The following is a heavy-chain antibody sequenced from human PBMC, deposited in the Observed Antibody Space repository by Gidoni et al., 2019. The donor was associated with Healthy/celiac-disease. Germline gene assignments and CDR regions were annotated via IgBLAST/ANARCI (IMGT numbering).Heavy chain of an antibody. V-gene: IGHV4-61*01. CDR2: IYYSGST. J-gene: IGHJ5*02. CDR1: GGSVIRGSYY. CDR3: ARGVRGVILSAGFDP. D-gene: IGHD3-10*02. Sequence: QVQLQDSGPGLVTPSETLSLTCTVSGGSVIRGSYYWSWIRQPPGKGLEWIGYIYYSGSTNYNPSLKSRVTISVDTSKNQFSLKLSSVTAADTAVYYCARGVRGVILSAGFDPWGQGTLVTVSS.